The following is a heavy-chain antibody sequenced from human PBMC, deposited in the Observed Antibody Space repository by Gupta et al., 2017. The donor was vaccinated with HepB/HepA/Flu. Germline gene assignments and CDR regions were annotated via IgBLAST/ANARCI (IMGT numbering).Heavy chain of an antibody. CDR1: GYTFSSHY. CDR2: VNPSGGST. CDR3: ARGGRQLLVIKSAVWFDP. V-gene: IGHV1-46*01. Sequence: QVQLVQSGAEVKKPGASVKVSCKASGYTFSSHYIQGVGQAPGQGLEWMGIVNPSGGSTTYAQKFQGRVTMTRDTSTSTVYMELSSLRSEDTAAYYCARGGRQLLVIKSAVWFDPWGQGTLVTVSS. D-gene: IGHD3-22*01. J-gene: IGHJ5*02.